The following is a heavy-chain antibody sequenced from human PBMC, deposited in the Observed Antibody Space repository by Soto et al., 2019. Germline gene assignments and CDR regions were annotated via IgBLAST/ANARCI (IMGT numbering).Heavy chain of an antibody. CDR1: GGTFSSYA. V-gene: IGHV1-69*13. CDR3: ATVTKYYFDY. D-gene: IGHD4-17*01. J-gene: IGHJ4*02. CDR2: IIPIFGTA. Sequence: ASVKVSCKASGGTFSSYAISWVRQAPGQGLEWMGGIIPIFGTANYAQKFQGRVTITADESTSTAYMELSSLRSEDTAVYYCATVTKYYFDYWGQGTLVTVSS.